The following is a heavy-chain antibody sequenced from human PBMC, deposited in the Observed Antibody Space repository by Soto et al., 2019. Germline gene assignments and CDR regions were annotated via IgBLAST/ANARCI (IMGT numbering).Heavy chain of an antibody. CDR1: GGSLTGYY. CDR3: ARGQEGIVATH. Sequence: QVQLQQWGAGLLKPSETLSLTCAVNGGSLTGYYWSWIRQPPGKGLEWIGEIKDGGSTNYSPSLRGRVTISADTSKNPFSLRLNSVTAADTAVDFCARGQEGIVATHWDQGTLVTVSS. D-gene: IGHD5-12*01. J-gene: IGHJ4*02. V-gene: IGHV4-34*01. CDR2: IKDGGST.